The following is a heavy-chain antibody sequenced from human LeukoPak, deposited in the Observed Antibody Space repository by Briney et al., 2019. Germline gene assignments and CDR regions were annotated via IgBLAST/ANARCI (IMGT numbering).Heavy chain of an antibody. V-gene: IGHV4-38-2*01. CDR2: IYHSGGS. CDR1: GYSISNDYY. D-gene: IGHD1-1*01. J-gene: IGHJ5*02. CDR3: AKAGTTGIHHWFDP. Sequence: SETLSLTCVVSGYSISNDYYWGWIRQPPGKGLEWIGNIYHSGGSYYNPSLKSRVTILVDTSKNQFSLKLSSVTAADTAVYYCAKAGTTGIHHWFDPWGQGNLVT.